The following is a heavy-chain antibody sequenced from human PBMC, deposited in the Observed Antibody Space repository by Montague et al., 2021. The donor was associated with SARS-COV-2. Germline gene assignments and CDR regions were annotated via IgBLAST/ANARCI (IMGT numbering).Heavy chain of an antibody. Sequence: SETLSLTCTVSGGSISSYYWSWIRQPPGKGLEWIGYIYYSGSTNYNPSLKSRVTISVDTSKNQFSLKLSSVTAADTAVYYCAGDPWRITIFGVVTGYGMDVWGQGTTVTVSS. D-gene: IGHD3-3*01. CDR1: GGSISSYY. V-gene: IGHV4-59*01. CDR3: AGDPWRITIFGVVTGYGMDV. CDR2: IYYSGST. J-gene: IGHJ6*02.